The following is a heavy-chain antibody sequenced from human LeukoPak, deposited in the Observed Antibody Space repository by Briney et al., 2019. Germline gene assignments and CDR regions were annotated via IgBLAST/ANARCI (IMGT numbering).Heavy chain of an antibody. J-gene: IGHJ3*02. CDR2: ISWDGGRT. Sequence: GSLRLSCAASGFTFDDYAMHWVRQAPGKGLEWVSLISWDGGRTYYADSVKGRFTISRGNSKNSLYLQMNSLRAEDMALYYCAVSSSWSDDAFDIWGQGTMVTVSS. V-gene: IGHV3-43D*03. D-gene: IGHD6-13*01. CDR1: GFTFDDYA. CDR3: AVSSSWSDDAFDI.